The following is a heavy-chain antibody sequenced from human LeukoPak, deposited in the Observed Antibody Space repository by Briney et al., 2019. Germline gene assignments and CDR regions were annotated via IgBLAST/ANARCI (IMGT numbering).Heavy chain of an antibody. V-gene: IGHV1-69*13. D-gene: IGHD6-19*01. J-gene: IGHJ6*03. Sequence: ASVKVSCKASGYTFTNYAMNWVRQAPGQGLEWMGGIIPIFGTANYAQKFQGRVTITADESTSTAYMELSSLRSEDTAVYYCARWGWYGNHYYYYYYMDVWGKGTTVTVSS. CDR3: ARWGWYGNHYYYYYYMDV. CDR2: IIPIFGTA. CDR1: GYTFTNYA.